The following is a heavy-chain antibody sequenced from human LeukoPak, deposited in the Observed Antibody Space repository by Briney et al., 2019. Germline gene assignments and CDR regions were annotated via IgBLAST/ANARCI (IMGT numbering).Heavy chain of an antibody. V-gene: IGHV5-51*01. CDR1: GYSFTSYW. D-gene: IGHD2-2*01. J-gene: IGHJ6*03. CDR2: IYPGDSDT. Sequence: ESLKISCQGSGYSFTSYWIAWVRQMPGKGLEWMGIIYPGDSDTKYGPSFQGQVTISADKSISTAYLQWSSLKASDTAIYYCARRSAYYYYMDVWGKGTTVTVSS. CDR3: ARRSAYYYYMDV.